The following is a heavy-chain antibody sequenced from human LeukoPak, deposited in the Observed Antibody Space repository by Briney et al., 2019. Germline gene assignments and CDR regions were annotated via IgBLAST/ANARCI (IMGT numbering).Heavy chain of an antibody. J-gene: IGHJ5*02. CDR2: IHHGGSST. D-gene: IGHD6-19*01. V-gene: IGHV4-4*02. CDR3: ARVSSGWYGWFDP. CDR1: GGSISSGNW. Sequence: SETLSLTCTVSGGSISSGNWWSWVRQPPGKGLEWIGEIHHGGSSTNYNPSLKSRVTISIDKSKNQFSLKLSSVTAADTAVYYCARVSSGWYGWFDPWGQGTLVTVSS.